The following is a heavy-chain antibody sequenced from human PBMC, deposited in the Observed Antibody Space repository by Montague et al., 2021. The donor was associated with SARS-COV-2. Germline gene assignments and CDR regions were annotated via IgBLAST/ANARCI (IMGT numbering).Heavy chain of an antibody. Sequence: PALVKPTQTLTLTCTFSGFSLSTSGMCMTWIRQPPGKALEWLARIDWDGDKYYNTSLKSRLTISKDTSKNLVVLTMTNMDPVDTATYYCARGPSDTYYDYGMDVWGRGTTVTVSS. CDR1: GFSLSTSGMC. V-gene: IGHV2-70*11. J-gene: IGHJ6*02. CDR2: IDWDGDK. CDR3: ARGPSDTYYDYGMDV.